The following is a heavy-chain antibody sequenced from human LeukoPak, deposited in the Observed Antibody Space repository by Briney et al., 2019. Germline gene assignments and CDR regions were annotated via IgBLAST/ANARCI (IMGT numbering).Heavy chain of an antibody. CDR2: IYHSGST. D-gene: IGHD5-12*01. J-gene: IGHJ4*02. V-gene: IGHV4-38-2*02. CDR3: ARDEVATTPYFDY. CDR1: GYSISSGYY. Sequence: SETLSLTCTVSGYSISSGYYWGWIWQPPGKGLEWVGSIYHSGSTYYNPSLKSRVTISVDTSKNQFSLKLSSVTAADTAVYYCARDEVATTPYFDYWGQGTLVTVSS.